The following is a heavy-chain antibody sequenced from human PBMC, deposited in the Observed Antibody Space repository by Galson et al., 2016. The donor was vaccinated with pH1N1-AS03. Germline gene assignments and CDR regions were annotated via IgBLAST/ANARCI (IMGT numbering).Heavy chain of an antibody. Sequence: SVKVSCKASEYTFTSYYIHWVRQAPGQGREWMGIINPSDGNTNYAQRFKGRVTMTRDTSTSTVYMELSSLRSDDTAVYYSARVSAGLTGYYYAMDVWGQGTTVTVSS. D-gene: IGHD4/OR15-4a*01. J-gene: IGHJ6*02. V-gene: IGHV1-46*01. CDR3: ARVSAGLTGYYYAMDV. CDR1: EYTFTSYY. CDR2: INPSDGNT.